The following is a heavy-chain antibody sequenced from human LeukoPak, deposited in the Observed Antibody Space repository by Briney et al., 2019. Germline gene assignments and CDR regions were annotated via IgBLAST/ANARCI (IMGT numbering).Heavy chain of an antibody. D-gene: IGHD2-21*02. CDR1: GFTFSSHA. CDR3: ARAHDNCGGDRSPLDYNDY. V-gene: IGHV3-23*01. Sequence: GGSLRLSCAASGFTFSSHAMTWVRQAPRKGLEWVSTMSGNGRTTYYADSVKGRFTISRDNSRNTVYLRMNNLRGEDTAVYYCARAHDNCGGDRSPLDYNDYWGQGTLVTVSS. J-gene: IGHJ4*02. CDR2: MSGNGRTT.